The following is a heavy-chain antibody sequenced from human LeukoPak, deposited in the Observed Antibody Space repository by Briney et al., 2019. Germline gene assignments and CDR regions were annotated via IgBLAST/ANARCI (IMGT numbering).Heavy chain of an antibody. V-gene: IGHV4-59*01. D-gene: IGHD3-16*02. CDR3: ARSSFDYIWGSYRSLYYMDV. Sequence: SETLSLTCTVSGGSISSYYWSWIRQPPGKGLEWIGYFYYSENTNYNPSLKSRVTISVDTSKNQFSLKLNSVTDADTAVYYCARSSFDYIWGSYRSLYYMDVWGKGTTVTVSS. J-gene: IGHJ6*03. CDR2: FYYSENT. CDR1: GGSISSYY.